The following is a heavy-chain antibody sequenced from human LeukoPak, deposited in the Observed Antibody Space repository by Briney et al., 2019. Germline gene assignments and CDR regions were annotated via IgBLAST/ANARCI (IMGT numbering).Heavy chain of an antibody. CDR1: GFTFSDYY. Sequence: GGSLRLSCAASGFTFSDYYMTWVRQGPGKGLVWVSRISTDGSSTDYADSVKGRFTISRENAKNTLYLQMNSLRAEDTAVYYCARTRTLPIAGGFDTWGQGSLVTVSS. V-gene: IGHV3-74*01. J-gene: IGHJ5*02. CDR2: ISTDGSST. CDR3: ARTRTLPIAGGFDT. D-gene: IGHD3-16*01.